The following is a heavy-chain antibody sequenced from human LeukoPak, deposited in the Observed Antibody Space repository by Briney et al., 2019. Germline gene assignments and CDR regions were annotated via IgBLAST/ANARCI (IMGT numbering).Heavy chain of an antibody. CDR2: ISGSGGST. D-gene: IGHD6-13*01. V-gene: IGHV3-23*01. J-gene: IGHJ4*02. CDR1: GFTFSSYA. CDR3: AKEGTGAAGTLGY. Sequence: PGGSLRLSCAASGFTFSSYAMSCVPQAPGKGLEWVSAISGSGGSTYYADSVKGRFTITRDNYKNTLYLQMNSMRAEDTAVYYCAKEGTGAAGTLGYWGQGTLVTVSS.